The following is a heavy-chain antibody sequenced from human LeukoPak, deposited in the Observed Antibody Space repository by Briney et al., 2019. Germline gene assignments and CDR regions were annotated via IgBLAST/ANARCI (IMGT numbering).Heavy chain of an antibody. CDR3: EKGLVGVRGAFDI. CDR1: GFTFSSYG. Sequence: GGSLRLSCAASGFTFSSYGMHWVRQAPGKGLEWVAFIRYDGSNKYYADSVKGRFTISRDNSKNTLYLQMNSLRAEDTAVYYCEKGLVGVRGAFDIWGQGTMVTVSS. CDR2: IRYDGSNK. J-gene: IGHJ3*02. D-gene: IGHD1-26*01. V-gene: IGHV3-30*02.